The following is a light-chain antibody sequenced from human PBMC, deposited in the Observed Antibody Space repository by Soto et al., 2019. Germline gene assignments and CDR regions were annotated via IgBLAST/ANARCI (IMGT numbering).Light chain of an antibody. CDR3: QQYGSSPYT. Sequence: EILLTQSPGTLSLSLGERATLSCRASQSVSSDYLAWYQQKPGQAPRLLIYGASSRATGVPDRFSGSGSGTDFTLTISRLEPEDFAVYYCQQYGSSPYTFGQGTKLEIK. CDR2: GAS. V-gene: IGKV3-20*01. CDR1: QSVSSDY. J-gene: IGKJ2*01.